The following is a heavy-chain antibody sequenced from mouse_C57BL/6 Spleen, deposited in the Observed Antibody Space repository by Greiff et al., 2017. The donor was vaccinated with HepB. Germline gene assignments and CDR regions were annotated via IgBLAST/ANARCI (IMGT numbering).Heavy chain of an antibody. V-gene: IGHV1-63*01. CDR1: GYTFTNYW. CDR3: ARGYYDYWGAY. J-gene: IGHJ3*01. CDR2: IYPGGGYT. Sequence: VQLQQSGAELVRPGTSVKMSCKASGYTFTNYWIGWAKQRPGHGLEWIGDIYPGGGYTNYNEKFKGKATLTADKSSSTAYMQFSSLTSEDSAIYYCARGYYDYWGAYWGQGTLVTVSA. D-gene: IGHD2-4*01.